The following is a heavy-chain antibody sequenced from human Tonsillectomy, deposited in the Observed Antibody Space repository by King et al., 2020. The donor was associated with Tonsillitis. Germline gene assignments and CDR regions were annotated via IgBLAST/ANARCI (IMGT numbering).Heavy chain of an antibody. Sequence: QLVQSGAEVKKPGASVKVSCKASEYTFIDYYMHWLRQAPGQGLEWMGWINPNSGGSNSAQKFQGRVTMTSDTSVSTAYMELTRLTSDDTAVYYCARVGGNYVDYWGQGTLVTVSS. V-gene: IGHV1-2*02. D-gene: IGHD3-16*01. J-gene: IGHJ4*02. CDR2: INPNSGGS. CDR3: ARVGGNYVDY. CDR1: EYTFIDYY.